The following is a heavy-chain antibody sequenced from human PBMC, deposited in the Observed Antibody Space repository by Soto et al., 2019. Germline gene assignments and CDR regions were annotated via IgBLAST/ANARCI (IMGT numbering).Heavy chain of an antibody. CDR3: ARGGADFWSGYPNYYYYYYLAV. J-gene: IGHJ6*03. Sequence: SETLSLSCAGYGGSFSGYYWSGIRQPPGKGLEWIGEINHSGSTNYNPSLKSRVTISEDTSKDQFSLKLSSVTAADTAVYYCARGGADFWSGYPNYYYYYYLAVWGKGTTVTVSS. D-gene: IGHD3-3*01. CDR2: INHSGST. CDR1: GGSFSGYY. V-gene: IGHV4-34*01.